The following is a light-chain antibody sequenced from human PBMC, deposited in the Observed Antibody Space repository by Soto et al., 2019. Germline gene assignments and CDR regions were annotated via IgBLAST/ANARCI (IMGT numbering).Light chain of an antibody. CDR3: QQYASSPEWT. V-gene: IGKV3-20*01. CDR1: QSVSSSY. J-gene: IGKJ1*01. Sequence: IALTQYPDNLSLSLGERATLSCRASQSVSSSYLAWYQQKPGQAPRLLIYAASSRATGIPDRFSGSGSGTDFTLTISSLEPEDFAVYYCQQYASSPEWTFGQGTKV. CDR2: AAS.